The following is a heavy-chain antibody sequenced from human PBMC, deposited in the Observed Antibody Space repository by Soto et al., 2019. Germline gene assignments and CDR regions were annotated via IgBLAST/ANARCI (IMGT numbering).Heavy chain of an antibody. D-gene: IGHD3-9*01. CDR3: ARLYYDILTGYLDDY. J-gene: IGHJ4*02. CDR2: ISYDGSNK. V-gene: IGHV3-30-3*01. Sequence: QVKLVESGGGVVQPGRSLRLSCAASGFTFSSYAMHWVRQAPGKGLEWVAVISYDGSNKYYADSVKGRFTISRDNSKNTLYLQMNSLRAEDTAVYYCARLYYDILTGYLDDYWGQGTLVTVSS. CDR1: GFTFSSYA.